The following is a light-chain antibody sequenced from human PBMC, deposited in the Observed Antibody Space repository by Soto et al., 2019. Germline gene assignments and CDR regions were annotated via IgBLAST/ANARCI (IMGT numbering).Light chain of an antibody. CDR1: QSVNTK. CDR2: GTS. CDR3: QQNDSSPSWT. V-gene: IGKV3-20*01. Sequence: VMTQSPATLSLSPGERATLSCSASQSVNTKLAWYQQKPGQAPRLLIYGTSSRATGISDRFRGSGSGTDFTLTISRLEPEDFAVYYCQQNDSSPSWTFGQGTKVDIK. J-gene: IGKJ1*01.